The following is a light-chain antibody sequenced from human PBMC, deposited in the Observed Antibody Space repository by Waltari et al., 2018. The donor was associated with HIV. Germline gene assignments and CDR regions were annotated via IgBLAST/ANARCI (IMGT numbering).Light chain of an antibody. CDR1: ALPTNY. CDR2: QDT. Sequence: SYELTQTPSVSLPPGQTAKIMCSGDALPTNYVYWYQQKAGQAPVRIIFQDTKRPSDIPARFSASSAGTTATLTISGVQAEDEADYFCQSAHNSDVIFGGGTKLTVL. V-gene: IGLV3-25*03. CDR3: QSAHNSDVI. J-gene: IGLJ2*01.